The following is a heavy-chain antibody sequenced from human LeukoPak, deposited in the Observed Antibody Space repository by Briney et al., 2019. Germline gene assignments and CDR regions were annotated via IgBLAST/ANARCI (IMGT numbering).Heavy chain of an antibody. CDR1: GGSINTYY. J-gene: IGHJ4*02. CDR2: IYTSGST. Sequence: PSETLSLTCTVSGGSINTYYWSWLRQSAGKGLEWIWRIYTSGSTNYSPSLKSRVTMSVDTSENQFSLKLSSVTAADTAVYYCAGLFYGSGSRYFDSWGQGTLVTVSS. V-gene: IGHV4-4*07. D-gene: IGHD3-10*01. CDR3: AGLFYGSGSRYFDS.